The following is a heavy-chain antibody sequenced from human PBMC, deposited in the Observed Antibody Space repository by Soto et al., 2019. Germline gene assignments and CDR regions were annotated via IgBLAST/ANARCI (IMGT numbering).Heavy chain of an antibody. Sequence: EVQLVESGGGLVKPGGSLRLSCAASGFTFSNAWMSWVCQAPGKGLEWVGRIKSKTDGGTTDYAAPVKGRFTISRDDSKNTLYLQMNSLKTEDTAVYYCTTYSSSWKFDYWGQGTLVTVSS. V-gene: IGHV3-15*01. CDR2: IKSKTDGGTT. CDR1: GFTFSNAW. D-gene: IGHD6-13*01. CDR3: TTYSSSWKFDY. J-gene: IGHJ4*01.